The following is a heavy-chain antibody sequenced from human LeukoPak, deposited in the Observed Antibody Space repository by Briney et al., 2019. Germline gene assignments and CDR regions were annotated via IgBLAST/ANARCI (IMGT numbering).Heavy chain of an antibody. CDR2: IIPIFGTA. V-gene: IGHV1-69*13. CDR3: ARESSSSNWFDP. J-gene: IGHJ5*02. CDR1: GGTFSSYA. D-gene: IGHD6-13*01. Sequence: GASVKVSCKSSGGTFSSYAISWVRQAPGQGLEWMGGIIPIFGTANYAQKFQGRVTITADESTSTAYMELSSLRSEDTAVYYCARESSSSNWFDPWGQGTLVTVSS.